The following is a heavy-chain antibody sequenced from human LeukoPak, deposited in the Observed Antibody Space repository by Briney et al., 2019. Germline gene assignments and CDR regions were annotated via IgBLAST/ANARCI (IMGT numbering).Heavy chain of an antibody. J-gene: IGHJ4*02. CDR3: ASGIAADLY. V-gene: IGHV4-61*02. CDR2: INTSGNS. CDR1: GGSISSGSYY. Sequence: SQTLSLTCTVSGGSISSGSYYWSWIRQPAGKGLEWIGRINTSGNSHYNPSLNSRVTMSVDTSTNHFSLSLSSVTAADTAVYYCASGIAADLYWGQGTLVTVSS. D-gene: IGHD6-13*01.